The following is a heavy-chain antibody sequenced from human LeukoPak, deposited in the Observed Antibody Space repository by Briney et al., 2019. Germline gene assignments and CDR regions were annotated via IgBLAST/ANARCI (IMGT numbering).Heavy chain of an antibody. V-gene: IGHV3-74*01. CDR1: GFTFSSYW. CDR3: AREHSSGWYSPGFDY. CDR2: INSDGSST. D-gene: IGHD6-19*01. Sequence: TGGSLRLSCAASGFTFSSYWMHWVRQAPGKGLVWVSRINSDGSSTSYADSVKGRFTISRDNAKNTPYLQMNSLRAEDTAVYYCAREHSSGWYSPGFDYWGQGTLVTFAS. J-gene: IGHJ4*02.